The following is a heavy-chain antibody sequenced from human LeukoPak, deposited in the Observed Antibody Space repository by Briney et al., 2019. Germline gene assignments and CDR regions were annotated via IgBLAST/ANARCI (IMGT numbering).Heavy chain of an antibody. CDR1: RGSTSTADDY. CDR2: IYSGGTP. V-gene: IGHV4-39*01. Sequence: SGTLSLICTAARGSTSTADDYWAWGRPPPRERLECLGSIYSGGTPYFNPSLKSRVAVSIDTSKNQFSLKVTSVNASDTAVYFCARTSSWYAGAWFDSWGQGTLVTVSS. J-gene: IGHJ5*01. CDR3: ARTSSWYAGAWFDS. D-gene: IGHD6-13*01.